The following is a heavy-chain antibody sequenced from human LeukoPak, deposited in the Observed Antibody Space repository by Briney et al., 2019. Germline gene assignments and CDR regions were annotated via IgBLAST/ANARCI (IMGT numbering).Heavy chain of an antibody. V-gene: IGHV3-23*01. J-gene: IGHJ6*02. Sequence: GGSLRLSCAASGFTFTSYAVSWVRQAPGKGLEWVSAISGDGGNTYYADSVKGRFTISRDYSKNTLYLQMNSLRAEDTAVYYCAAAYFGVDQYYYGMDVWGQGTTVTVSS. CDR1: GFTFTSYA. CDR2: ISGDGGNT. D-gene: IGHD3-3*01. CDR3: AAAYFGVDQYYYGMDV.